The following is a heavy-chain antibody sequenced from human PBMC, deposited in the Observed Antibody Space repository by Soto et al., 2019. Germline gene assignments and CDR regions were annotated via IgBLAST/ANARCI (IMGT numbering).Heavy chain of an antibody. Sequence: QVALKESGGGVVQPGRSLTLSCAASGFPFSNYGMHWVRQSPGKGLEWVAAIFDDGSNNQYADSVKGRFSISRDNSKDTLFLQMNNLRAEETAVYYCARWIGNFNFDCWGQGTLVTVSS. V-gene: IGHV3-33*01. CDR1: GFPFSNYG. J-gene: IGHJ4*02. CDR2: IFDDGSNN. CDR3: ARWIGNFNFDC. D-gene: IGHD3-10*01.